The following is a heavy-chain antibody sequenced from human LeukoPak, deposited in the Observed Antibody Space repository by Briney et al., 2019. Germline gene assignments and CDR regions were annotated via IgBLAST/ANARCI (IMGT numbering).Heavy chain of an antibody. J-gene: IGHJ4*02. V-gene: IGHV3-11*04. Sequence: GGSLRLSCAASGFTFSDYYMSWIRQAPGKGLEWVSYISSSGSTIYYADSVKGRFTISRDNAKNSLYLQMNSLRAEDTAVYYCARDRKRWLQTNYYFDYWGQGTLVTVSS. CDR3: ARDRKRWLQTNYYFDY. D-gene: IGHD5-24*01. CDR1: GFTFSDYY. CDR2: ISSSGSTI.